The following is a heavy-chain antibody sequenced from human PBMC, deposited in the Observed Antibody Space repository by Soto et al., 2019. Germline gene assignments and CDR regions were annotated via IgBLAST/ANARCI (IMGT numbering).Heavy chain of an antibody. D-gene: IGHD6-19*01. CDR3: ARSSSVVGHYYYYGMDV. CDR2: IYGGGST. J-gene: IGHJ6*02. V-gene: IGHV3-53*01. Sequence: EVQLVESGGGLIQPGGSLRLSCAASGFIVSSNYMSWVRQAPGKGLEWVSVIYGGGSTYYADSVKGRFTISGDNSKNTLYLQMNSLRADDTAVYYCARSSSVVGHYYYYGMDVWGQGTTVTVSS. CDR1: GFIVSSNY.